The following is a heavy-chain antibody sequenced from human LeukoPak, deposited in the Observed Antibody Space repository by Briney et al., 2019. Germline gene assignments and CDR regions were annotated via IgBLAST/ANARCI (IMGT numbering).Heavy chain of an antibody. CDR1: GGTFSSYA. CDR3: ARDPYGDYGAYGMDV. D-gene: IGHD4-17*01. V-gene: IGHV1-69*04. J-gene: IGHJ6*02. Sequence: GASVKVSCKASGGTFSSYAISWVRQAPGQGLEWMGRIIPILGIANYAQKFQGRVTITADESTSTAYMELSSLRSEDTAVYYCARDPYGDYGAYGMDVWGQGTTVTVSS. CDR2: IIPILGIA.